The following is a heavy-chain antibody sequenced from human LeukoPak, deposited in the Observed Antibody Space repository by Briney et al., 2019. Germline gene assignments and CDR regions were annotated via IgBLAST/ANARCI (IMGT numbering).Heavy chain of an antibody. Sequence: PGGSLRLSCAASGFTFTSYSFNWVRQAPGRGLEWVSSITPSSSYIWYADSVKGRFTISRDNAQNSLYLQMNSLRDEDTAVYYCVRELSGSGNVYYFARWGQGTLVTVSS. D-gene: IGHD6-19*01. CDR3: VRELSGSGNVYYFAR. CDR2: ITPSSSYI. CDR1: GFTFTSYS. V-gene: IGHV3-21*01. J-gene: IGHJ4*02.